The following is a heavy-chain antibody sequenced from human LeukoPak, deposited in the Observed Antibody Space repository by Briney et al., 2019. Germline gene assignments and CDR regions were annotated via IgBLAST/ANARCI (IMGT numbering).Heavy chain of an antibody. CDR2: INPNSGGT. D-gene: IGHD3-10*01. Sequence: ASVKVSCKASGYTFTGYYMHWVRQAPGQGLEWMGWINPNSGGTNYAQKFQGRVTMTRDTSISTAYMELSRLRSDDTAVYYCARDIAHYYGSGSYCGNVDYWGQGTLVTVSS. J-gene: IGHJ4*02. CDR1: GYTFTGYY. V-gene: IGHV1-2*02. CDR3: ARDIAHYYGSGSYCGNVDY.